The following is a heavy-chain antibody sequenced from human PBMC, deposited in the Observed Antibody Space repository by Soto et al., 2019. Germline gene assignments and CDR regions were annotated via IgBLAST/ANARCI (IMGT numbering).Heavy chain of an antibody. V-gene: IGHV1-18*01. CDR1: GYTFTSYG. D-gene: IGHD5-12*01. CDR3: ARVQSGYDFAY. J-gene: IGHJ4*02. Sequence: QVQLVQSGAEVKKPGASVKVSCKASGYTFTSYGINWVRQAPGQGLERMGWISAYNGNTHYAQNLQGRVTMTTDTSTSTDYMELRSLRSDDTAVYYCARVQSGYDFAYWCQGPLVTVSS. CDR2: ISAYNGNT.